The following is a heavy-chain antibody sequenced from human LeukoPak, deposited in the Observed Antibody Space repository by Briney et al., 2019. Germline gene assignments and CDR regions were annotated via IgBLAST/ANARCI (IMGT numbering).Heavy chain of an antibody. CDR3: ARDVRYCSGGSCSSWVNWFDP. CDR2: MNPNSGNT. J-gene: IGHJ5*02. V-gene: IGHV1-8*01. CDR1: RYTFSSYD. D-gene: IGHD2-15*01. Sequence: ASVKVSCRASRYTFSSYDINWVRQATGQGLEWMGWMNPNSGNTGYAQKFQDRVTMTRNTAISTAYMELSSLRSEDTAVYYCARDVRYCSGGSCSSWVNWFDPWGQGTLVTVPS.